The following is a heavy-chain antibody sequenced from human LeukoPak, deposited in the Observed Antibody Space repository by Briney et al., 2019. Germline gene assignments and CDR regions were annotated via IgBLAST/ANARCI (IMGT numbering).Heavy chain of an antibody. CDR2: FYTSGST. V-gene: IGHV4-4*07. D-gene: IGHD3-22*01. CDR3: ARGGRSGSADY. CDR1: GGSISRYY. Sequence: PSETLSLTCTVSGGSISRYYWSWIRQPAGKGLEWIGRFYTSGSTKYNPSLKSRVTMSIDTSKNQFSLKLSSVTAADTAVYYCARGGRSGSADYWGQGTLVTVSS. J-gene: IGHJ4*02.